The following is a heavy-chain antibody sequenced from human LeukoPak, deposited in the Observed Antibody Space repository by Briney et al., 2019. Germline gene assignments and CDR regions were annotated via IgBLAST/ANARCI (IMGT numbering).Heavy chain of an antibody. CDR1: GGSTSSYY. Sequence: SETLSLTCTVSGGSTSSYYWSWIRQPPGKGLEWIGYIYYSGSTNYNPSLKSRVTISVDTSKNQFSLKLSSVTAADTAVYYCASGPGIAVAGTDYWGQGTLVTVSS. CDR3: ASGPGIAVAGTDY. CDR2: IYYSGST. J-gene: IGHJ4*02. V-gene: IGHV4-59*01. D-gene: IGHD6-19*01.